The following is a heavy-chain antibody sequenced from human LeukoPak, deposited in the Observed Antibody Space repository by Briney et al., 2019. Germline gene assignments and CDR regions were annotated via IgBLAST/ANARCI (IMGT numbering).Heavy chain of an antibody. CDR3: ARVRFLEWLPFDY. J-gene: IGHJ4*02. CDR2: IYYSGVT. D-gene: IGHD3-3*01. CDR1: GGSVSSGDYY. Sequence: SQTLSLTCTMSGGSVSSGDYYWSWIRKSPGKGLEWIGSIYYSGVTHYNPSLESRVTISVDTSKNQFSLNLSSVTAADTAVYYCARVRFLEWLPFDYWGQGTLVTVSS. V-gene: IGHV4-31*03.